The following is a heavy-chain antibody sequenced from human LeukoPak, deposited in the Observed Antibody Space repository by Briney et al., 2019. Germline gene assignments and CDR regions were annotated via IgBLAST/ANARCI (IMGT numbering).Heavy chain of an antibody. CDR1: GYTFTSYG. D-gene: IGHD3-10*01. CDR2: ISAYNGNT. J-gene: IGHJ3*02. CDR3: ARDYYGSGSYYNSDAFDI. Sequence: GASVKVSCMASGYTFTSYGISWVRQAPGQGLEWMGWISAYNGNTNYAQKLQGRVTMTTDTSTSTAYMELRSLRSDDTAMYYCARDYYGSGSYYNSDAFDIWGQGTMVTVSS. V-gene: IGHV1-18*01.